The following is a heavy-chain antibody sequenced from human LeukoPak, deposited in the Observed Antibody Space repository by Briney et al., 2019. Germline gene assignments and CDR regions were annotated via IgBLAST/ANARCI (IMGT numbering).Heavy chain of an antibody. Sequence: SQTLSLTCTVSGGSFSSGDYYWSWIRQPPGKGLEWIGYIYYSGSTYYNPSLKSRVTISVDTSKNQFSLKLSSVTAADTAVYYCAGGPYYYDSSGYYFDYWGQGTLVTVSS. J-gene: IGHJ4*02. CDR3: AGGPYYYDSSGYYFDY. V-gene: IGHV4-30-4*01. CDR1: GGSFSSGDYY. D-gene: IGHD3-22*01. CDR2: IYYSGST.